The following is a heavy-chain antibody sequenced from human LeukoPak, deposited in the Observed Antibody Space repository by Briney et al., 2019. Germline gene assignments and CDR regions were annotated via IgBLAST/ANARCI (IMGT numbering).Heavy chain of an antibody. V-gene: IGHV3-30*18. Sequence: QPGGSLRLSCAASGFTFSSYGMHWVRQAPGKGLEWVAVISYDGSNKYYADSVKGRFTISRDNSKNTLYLQMNSLRAEDTAVYYCAKSPLHSSSWFDYWGQGTLVTVSS. D-gene: IGHD6-13*01. CDR3: AKSPLHSSSWFDY. J-gene: IGHJ4*02. CDR1: GFTFSSYG. CDR2: ISYDGSNK.